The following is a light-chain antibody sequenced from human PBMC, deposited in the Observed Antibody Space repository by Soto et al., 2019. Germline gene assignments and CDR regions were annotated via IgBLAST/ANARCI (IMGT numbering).Light chain of an antibody. Sequence: QSVLTQPPSVTGAPGQRVTISCTGSHSDIGAGYGVHWYQQFPHSAPKLLIYDTTNRPSGVPDRFSGSWSGTSASLAITGLQAEDEADYYCQSFDSSRIGLLFGGGTKLTVL. V-gene: IGLV1-40*01. CDR1: HSDIGAGYG. J-gene: IGLJ2*01. CDR3: QSFDSSRIGLL. CDR2: DTT.